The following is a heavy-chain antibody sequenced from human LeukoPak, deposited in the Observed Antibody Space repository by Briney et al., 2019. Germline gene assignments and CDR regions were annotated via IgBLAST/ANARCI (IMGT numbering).Heavy chain of an antibody. V-gene: IGHV1-69*05. CDR1: GGTFSSYA. J-gene: IGHJ4*02. CDR3: ARGRGYDPVVFYFAY. D-gene: IGHD5-12*01. Sequence: GSSVKASCKASGGTFSSYAISWVRQAPGQGLEWLGGIIPIFGTANYAQKFQGRATITTNKDTSTAYLAQSSLRSEDTAVCYCARGRGYDPVVFYFAYWRQGNLVTVSS. CDR2: IIPIFGTA.